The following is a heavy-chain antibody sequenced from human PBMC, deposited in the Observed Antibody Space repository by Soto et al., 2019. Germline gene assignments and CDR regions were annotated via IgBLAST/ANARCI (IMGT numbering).Heavy chain of an antibody. CDR2: INHSGST. J-gene: IGHJ4*02. CDR3: ARGGWIQLRYFDY. V-gene: IGHV4-34*01. D-gene: IGHD5-18*01. CDR1: GGSFSGYC. Sequence: SETLSLTCAVYGGSFSGYCWSWIRQPPGKGLEWIGEINHSGSTNYNPSLKSRVTISVDTSKNQFSLKLSSVTAADTAVYYCARGGWIQLRYFDYWGQGTLVTVSS.